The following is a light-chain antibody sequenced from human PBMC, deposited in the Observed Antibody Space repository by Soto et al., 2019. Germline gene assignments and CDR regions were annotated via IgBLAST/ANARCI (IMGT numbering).Light chain of an antibody. J-gene: IGKJ3*01. Sequence: EIVMTQSPATLSVSPGERATLSCRASQSVSSNLAWYQQKPGQAPRLLIYDASTRATGIPARFSGSGSGTEFTLTISSLQSEDFAVYYCQQYNNWPPGEVTLGPGTKVDIK. CDR2: DAS. CDR3: QQYNNWPPGEVT. V-gene: IGKV3-15*01. CDR1: QSVSSN.